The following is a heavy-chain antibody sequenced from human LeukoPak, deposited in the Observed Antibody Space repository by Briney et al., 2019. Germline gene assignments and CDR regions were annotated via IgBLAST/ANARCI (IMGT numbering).Heavy chain of an antibody. J-gene: IGHJ4*02. CDR1: GFSFSVFW. V-gene: IGHV3-74*01. D-gene: IGHD1-14*01. CDR2: IKTDGSIT. CDR3: AALDNGRDY. Sequence: GGSLRLSCAASGFSFSVFWMHWVRQAPGKGPVWVSRIKTDGSITNYADSVKGRFTISRDNAKNTLYLQMNSLRAEDTAVYYCAALDNGRDYWGQGTLVTVSS.